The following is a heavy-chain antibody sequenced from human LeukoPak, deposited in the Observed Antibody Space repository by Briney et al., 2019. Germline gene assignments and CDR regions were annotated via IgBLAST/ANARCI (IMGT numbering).Heavy chain of an antibody. D-gene: IGHD4-17*01. J-gene: IGHJ4*02. CDR1: GFTFSSYA. CDR2: ISYDGSNK. CDR3: ASAVTTLPHDY. Sequence: GGSLRLSCAASGFTFSSYAMHWVRQAPGKGLEWVAVISYDGSNKYYADSVKGRFTISRDNSKNTLYLQMNSLRAEDTAVYYCASAVTTLPHDYWGQGTLVTVSS. V-gene: IGHV3-30-3*01.